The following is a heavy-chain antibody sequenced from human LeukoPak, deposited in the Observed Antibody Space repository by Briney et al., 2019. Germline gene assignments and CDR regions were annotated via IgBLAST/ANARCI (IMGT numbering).Heavy chain of an antibody. V-gene: IGHV4-59*01. CDR3: ARGPHYYDSSGYYFGGYY. J-gene: IGHJ4*02. D-gene: IGHD3-22*01. CDR2: IYYSGST. CDR1: AASITTYY. Sequence: PSETRSLTCTVSAASITTYYWSWIRQPPGKVLEWIEYIYYSGSTNYNPSLKSRVTISVDTSKNQFSLRLSSVTAADTAVYHCARGPHYYDSSGYYFGGYYWGQGTLVTVSS.